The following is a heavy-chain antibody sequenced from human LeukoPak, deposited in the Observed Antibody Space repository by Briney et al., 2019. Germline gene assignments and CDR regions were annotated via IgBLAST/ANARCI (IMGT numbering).Heavy chain of an antibody. V-gene: IGHV3-74*01. Sequence: GGSLRLSCAASGFTFSSDWMHWVRQAPGKGLVWVSRISTDGSSTYSADSVKGRFTISRDNTKNTLYLQMNSLRAEDTAVYYCARVSRGPHPYYYDSSDYMDYWGQGTLVTVSS. CDR1: GFTFSSDW. CDR3: ARVSRGPHPYYYDSSDYMDY. D-gene: IGHD3-22*01. CDR2: ISTDGSST. J-gene: IGHJ4*02.